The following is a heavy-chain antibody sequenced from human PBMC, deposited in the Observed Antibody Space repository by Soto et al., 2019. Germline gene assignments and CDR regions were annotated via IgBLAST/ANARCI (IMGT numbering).Heavy chain of an antibody. CDR1: GGSISSDIYY. V-gene: IGHV4-61*01. D-gene: IGHD5-12*01. J-gene: IGHJ4*02. Sequence: PSETLSLTCNVSGGSISSDIYYWSWIRQPPGKGLEWIGYMYYSGNNNYNPSLKSRVTISVDTSKNQFSLKLSSVTAEDTAVYYCARGGDGYYSWGQGTLVTVSS. CDR3: ARGGDGYYS. CDR2: MYYSGNN.